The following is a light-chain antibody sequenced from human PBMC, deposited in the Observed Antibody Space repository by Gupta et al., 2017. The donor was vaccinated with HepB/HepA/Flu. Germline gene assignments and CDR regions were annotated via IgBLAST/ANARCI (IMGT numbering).Light chain of an antibody. J-gene: IGLJ2*01. CDR2: STN. V-gene: IGLV8-61*01. Sequence: QTVVTQEPSFSVSPGGTVALTCGLSSGSVSTNYDPSWYQQTPGQAPRTLLDSTNTRSYGVPERGEGYILGTNAAIPITGAQAEDEAYADCEQYMGRGKVVFGGGTKLTVL. CDR1: SGSVSTNYD. CDR3: EQYMGRGKVV.